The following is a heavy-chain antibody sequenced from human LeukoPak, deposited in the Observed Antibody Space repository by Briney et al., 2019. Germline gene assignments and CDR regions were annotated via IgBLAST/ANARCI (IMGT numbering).Heavy chain of an antibody. Sequence: SETLSLTCTVSGGSISSYYWSWIRQPPGKGLEWIGYIYYSGSTNYNPSLKSRVTISVGTSKNQFSLKLSSVTAADTAVYYCARGQGNIVATITVWYFDYWGQGTLVTVSS. CDR3: ARGQGNIVATITVWYFDY. CDR2: IYYSGST. CDR1: GGSISSYY. J-gene: IGHJ4*02. V-gene: IGHV4-59*01. D-gene: IGHD5-12*01.